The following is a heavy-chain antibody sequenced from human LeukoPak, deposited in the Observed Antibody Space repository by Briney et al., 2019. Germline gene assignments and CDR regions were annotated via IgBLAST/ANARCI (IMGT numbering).Heavy chain of an antibody. CDR1: GFTFSSYE. Sequence: GGSLRLSCAASGFTFSSYEMNWVRQAPGKGLEWVANIGRSGSTIYYADSVQGRFTISRDNAKNSLYLQMNSLRAEDTAVYYCARNSHKFDSSGYYPDAFDIWGQGTMVTVSS. D-gene: IGHD3-22*01. CDR2: IGRSGSTI. V-gene: IGHV3-48*03. CDR3: ARNSHKFDSSGYYPDAFDI. J-gene: IGHJ3*02.